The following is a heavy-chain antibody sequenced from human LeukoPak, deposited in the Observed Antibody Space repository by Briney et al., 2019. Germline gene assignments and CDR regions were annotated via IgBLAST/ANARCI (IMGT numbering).Heavy chain of an antibody. V-gene: IGHV1-24*01. CDR1: GYTLTELS. CDR3: ATAIIGYYGMDV. J-gene: IGHJ6*02. CDR2: FDPEDGET. Sequence: ASVKVSCKVSGYTLTELSMHWVRQAPGKGLEWMGGFDPEDGETIYAQKFQGRVTMTEDTSTDTAYMELSSLRSEDTAVYYCATAIIGYYGMDVWGQGTTVTVSS.